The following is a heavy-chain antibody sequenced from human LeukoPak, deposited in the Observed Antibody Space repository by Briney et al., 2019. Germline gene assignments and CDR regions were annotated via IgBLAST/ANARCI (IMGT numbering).Heavy chain of an antibody. Sequence: GASVKVSCKASGYTFTGYYMHWVRQAPGQGLEWMGWINPNSGGTNYAQKFQGRVTMTRDTSISTAYMELSRLRSDDTAVYYCARTTALYDFWSGYYPIYFDYWGQGTLVTVSS. J-gene: IGHJ4*02. D-gene: IGHD3-3*01. CDR1: GYTFTGYY. CDR3: ARTTALYDFWSGYYPIYFDY. CDR2: INPNSGGT. V-gene: IGHV1-2*02.